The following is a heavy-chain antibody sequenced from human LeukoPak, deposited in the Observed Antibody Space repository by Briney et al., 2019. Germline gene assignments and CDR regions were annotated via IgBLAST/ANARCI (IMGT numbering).Heavy chain of an antibody. CDR3: ARDTLNGPFVISLDY. V-gene: IGHV3-33*01. CDR2: IWYDGSNK. J-gene: IGHJ4*02. D-gene: IGHD3-9*01. Sequence: GRSLRLSCAAPGITFSSFGMHWVRQAPGKGLEWVAFIWYDGSNKYYADSVKGRFTISRDNSKNTLYLQMNSLRAEDTAVYYCARDTLNGPFVISLDYWGQGALVTVSS. CDR1: GITFSSFG.